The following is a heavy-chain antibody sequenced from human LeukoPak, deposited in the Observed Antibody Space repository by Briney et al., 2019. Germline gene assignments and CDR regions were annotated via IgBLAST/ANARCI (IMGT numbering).Heavy chain of an antibody. J-gene: IGHJ4*02. V-gene: IGHV1-8*01. CDR1: GYTFTSYD. CDR2: MNPNSGNT. CDR3: ARGSNYCSGGSCYSGY. Sequence: ASVKVSCKASGYTFTSYDINWVRQATGQGLEWMGWMNPNSGNTGYAQKLQGRVTMTRNTSISTAYVELSSLRSEDTAVYYCARGSNYCSGGSCYSGYWGQGTLVTVSS. D-gene: IGHD2-15*01.